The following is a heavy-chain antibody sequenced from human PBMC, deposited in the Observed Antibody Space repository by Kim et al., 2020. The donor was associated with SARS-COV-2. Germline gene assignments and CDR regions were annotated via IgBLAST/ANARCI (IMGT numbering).Heavy chain of an antibody. V-gene: IGHV3-23*01. CDR1: GFTFSSYA. D-gene: IGHD2-21*02. CDR3: ANLGRWTIYCGGDCYIDY. Sequence: GGSLRLSCAASGFTFSSYAMSWVRQAPGKGLEWVSAISGSGGSTYYADSVKGRFTISRDNSKNTLYLQMNSLRAEDTAVYYCANLGRWTIYCGGDCYIDYWGQGTLVTVSS. J-gene: IGHJ4*02. CDR2: ISGSGGST.